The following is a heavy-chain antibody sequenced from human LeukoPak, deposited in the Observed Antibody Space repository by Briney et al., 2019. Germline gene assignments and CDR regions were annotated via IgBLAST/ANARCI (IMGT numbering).Heavy chain of an antibody. Sequence: PSETLSLTCTVSGGSISSYYWSWIRQPPGKGLEWIGYMYYSGSTNYNPSLKSRVTISVDTSKNQFSLKLSSVTAADTAVYYCARDPTPYYMDVWGKGTTVTVSS. D-gene: IGHD2-15*01. CDR3: ARDPTPYYMDV. V-gene: IGHV4-59*01. CDR2: MYYSGST. CDR1: GGSISSYY. J-gene: IGHJ6*03.